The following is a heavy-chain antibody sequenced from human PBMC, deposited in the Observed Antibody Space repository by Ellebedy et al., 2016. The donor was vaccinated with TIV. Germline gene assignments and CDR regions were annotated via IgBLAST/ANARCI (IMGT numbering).Heavy chain of an antibody. CDR2: IYASGRT. CDR3: ARAYYGPDY. V-gene: IGHV4-31*11. J-gene: IGHJ4*02. Sequence: LRLXCAVSGASISSGGYHWTWVRHVPGQGLEWIGYIYASGRTFYNPSLKGRASISVDTSENRFSLKLDSVTVADTAVYYCARAYYGPDYWGQGTRVTVSS. CDR1: GASISSGGYH. D-gene: IGHD1-26*01.